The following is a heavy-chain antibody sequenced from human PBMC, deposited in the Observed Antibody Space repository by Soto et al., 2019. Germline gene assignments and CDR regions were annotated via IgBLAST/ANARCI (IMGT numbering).Heavy chain of an antibody. CDR2: INHSGST. D-gene: IGHD6-13*01. Sequence: SETLSLTCAVYGGSFSGYYWSWIRQPPGKGLEWIGEINHSGSTNYNPSLKSRVTISVDTSKNQFSLKLSSVTAADTAVYYCARGVSAAAGIERDPFDYWGQGTLVTVSS. CDR3: ARGVSAAAGIERDPFDY. CDR1: GGSFSGYY. J-gene: IGHJ4*02. V-gene: IGHV4-34*01.